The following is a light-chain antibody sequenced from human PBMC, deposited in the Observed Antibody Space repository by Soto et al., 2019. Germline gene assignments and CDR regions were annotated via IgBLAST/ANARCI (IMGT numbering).Light chain of an antibody. CDR3: QQYGSSRT. Sequence: ESVLTQSPGTLSLSPGERATLSCRASQSVSSSYLAWYQQKPGQAPRLLIYGASSRATGIPDRFSGSGSGTDFTLTISRLEPEDFAVYYCQQYGSSRTFRQGTKVDIK. CDR2: GAS. J-gene: IGKJ1*01. V-gene: IGKV3-20*01. CDR1: QSVSSSY.